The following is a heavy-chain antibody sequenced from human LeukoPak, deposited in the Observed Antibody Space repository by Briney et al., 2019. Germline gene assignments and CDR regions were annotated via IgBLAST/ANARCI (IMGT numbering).Heavy chain of an antibody. CDR2: IRSDGVSK. V-gene: IGHV3-30*02. CDR3: NGDYDY. Sequence: GGSLRLSCAASGFSFITYGMHWVRQAPGKGLEWVAFIRSDGVSKYYADSVKGRFTISGDNSKNTLYLQMNSLRAEDTAVYYCNGDYDYWGQGTLVTVSS. CDR1: GFSFITYG. J-gene: IGHJ4*02. D-gene: IGHD4-17*01.